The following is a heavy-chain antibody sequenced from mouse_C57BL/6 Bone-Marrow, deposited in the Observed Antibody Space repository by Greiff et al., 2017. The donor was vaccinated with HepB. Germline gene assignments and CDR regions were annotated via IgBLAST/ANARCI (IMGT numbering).Heavy chain of an antibody. CDR2: INYDGSST. CDR1: GFTFSDYY. Sequence: EVQVVESEGGLVQPGSSMKLSCTASGFTFSDYYMAWVRQVPEKGLEWVANINYDGSSTYYLDSLKSRFIISRDTAKNILYLQMSSLKSEDTATYYCAREDHYYGSSLYWYFDVWGTGTTVTVSS. V-gene: IGHV5-16*01. CDR3: AREDHYYGSSLYWYFDV. J-gene: IGHJ1*03. D-gene: IGHD1-1*01.